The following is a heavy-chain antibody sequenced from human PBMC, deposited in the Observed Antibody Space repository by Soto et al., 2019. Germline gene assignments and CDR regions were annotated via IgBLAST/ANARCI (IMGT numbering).Heavy chain of an antibody. CDR3: VGALTYDVPYYYYGMDV. CDR2: IKQGGNEK. CDR1: GFMFSTYL. J-gene: IGHJ6*02. D-gene: IGHD3-16*01. V-gene: IGHV3-7*01. Sequence: QPGGSLRLSCEASGFMFSTYLMSWVRQAPGKGLEWVANIKQGGNEKYYVDSVKGRFTISRDNAKKSLFLQMNSLRPEDTAVYYCVGALTYDVPYYYYGMDVWGQGTTVTVSS.